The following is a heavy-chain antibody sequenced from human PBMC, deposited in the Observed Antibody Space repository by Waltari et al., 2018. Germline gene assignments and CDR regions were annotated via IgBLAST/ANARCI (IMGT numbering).Heavy chain of an antibody. V-gene: IGHV4-30-2*01. Sequence: QLQLQESGSGLVKPSQTLSLTCAVSGGSISSGGYSWGWIRQPPGKGLEWIGYIYHSGSTYYNPSLKSRVTISVDRSKNQFSLKLSSVTAADTAVYYCARVVDTAMGDYFDYWGQGTLVTVSS. D-gene: IGHD5-18*01. J-gene: IGHJ4*02. CDR2: IYHSGST. CDR1: GGSISSGGYS. CDR3: ARVVDTAMGDYFDY.